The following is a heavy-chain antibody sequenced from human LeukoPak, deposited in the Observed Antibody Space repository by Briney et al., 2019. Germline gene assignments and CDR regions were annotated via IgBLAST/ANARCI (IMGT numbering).Heavy chain of an antibody. CDR2: IYTSGST. D-gene: IGHD3-10*01. V-gene: IGHV4-4*07. Sequence: SETLSLTCTVSGGSISSYYWSWIRQPAGKGLEWIGRIYTSGSTNYNPSLKSRVTMSVDTSKNKFSLKLSSVTAADMAVYYCARDSGTTGEVKFDPWGQGTLVTVSS. J-gene: IGHJ5*02. CDR1: GGSISSYY. CDR3: ARDSGTTGEVKFDP.